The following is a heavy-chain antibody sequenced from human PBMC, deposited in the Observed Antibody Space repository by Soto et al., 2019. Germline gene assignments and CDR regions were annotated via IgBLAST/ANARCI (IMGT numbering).Heavy chain of an antibody. V-gene: IGHV1-69*13. CDR2: IIPIFGTA. CDR3: ATSRKGDSGYDYLGSGWSGDYFDY. J-gene: IGHJ4*02. Sequence: GASVKVSCKASGGTFSSYAINWVRQAPGQGLEWMGGIIPIFGTANYAQKFQGRVTITADESTSTAYMELSSLRSEDTAVYYCATSRKGDSGYDYLGSGWSGDYFDYWGQGTLVTVSS. D-gene: IGHD5-12*01. CDR1: GGTFSSYA.